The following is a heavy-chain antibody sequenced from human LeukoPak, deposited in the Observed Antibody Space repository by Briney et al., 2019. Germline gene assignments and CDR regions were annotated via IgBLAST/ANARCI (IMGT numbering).Heavy chain of an antibody. J-gene: IGHJ3*02. CDR1: GYTFTGYY. D-gene: IGHD2/OR15-2a*01. Sequence: ASVKVSCKASGYTFTGYYMHWVRQPPGQGLEWMGCINPNSGGTNYAQKFQGRVTMTRDTSISTAYLQWSSLKASDTAMYYCARHLLPATVSSYDAFEIWGQATMVTVSS. CDR2: INPNSGGT. CDR3: ARHLLPATVSSYDAFEI. V-gene: IGHV1-2*02.